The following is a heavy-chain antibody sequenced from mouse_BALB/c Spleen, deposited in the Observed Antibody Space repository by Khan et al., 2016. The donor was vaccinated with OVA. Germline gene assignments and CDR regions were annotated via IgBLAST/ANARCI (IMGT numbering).Heavy chain of an antibody. CDR3: ANHGSSSAWFAF. J-gene: IGHJ3*01. CDR1: GYTFTSYW. Sequence: LQESGAELAKPGASVKMSCKASGYTFTSYWMHWVKQRPGQGLEWIGYINPSTGYTEYNQKFKDKATLTADKSSSTAYMQLSSLPSEDSAVYYCANHGSSSAWFAFWGQGTLVTVSA. V-gene: IGHV1-7*01. D-gene: IGHD1-1*01. CDR2: INPSTGYT.